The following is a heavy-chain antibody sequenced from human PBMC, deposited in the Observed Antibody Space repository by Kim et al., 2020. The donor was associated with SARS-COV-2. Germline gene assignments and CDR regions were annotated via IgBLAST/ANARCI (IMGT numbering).Heavy chain of an antibody. CDR3: ARRDNGGWHSDH. V-gene: IGHV5-51*01. D-gene: IGHD6-19*01. J-gene: IGHJ4*02. Sequence: GESLKISCKGSGYSFTSYWIGWVSQMPGQGLEWMGIINPSDSDTRYSPSFQGQVTISVDKSISTAYLQWSSLRASDTAMYYCARRDNGGWHSDHWGQGTLVTVSS. CDR2: INPSDSDT. CDR1: GYSFTSYW.